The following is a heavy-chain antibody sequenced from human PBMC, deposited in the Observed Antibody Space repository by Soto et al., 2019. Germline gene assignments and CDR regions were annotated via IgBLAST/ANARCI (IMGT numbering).Heavy chain of an antibody. Sequence: EVQLVESGGGLVQPGGSLRLSCAASGFTFSSYWMHWVRQAPGKGLVWVSRINSDGSSTSYADSVKGRFTISRDNAKNTLYLQMNSLRAEDTAVYYCARGGQWLVRGYYYYGMDVWGQGTTVTVSS. CDR3: ARGGQWLVRGYYYYGMDV. CDR2: INSDGSST. J-gene: IGHJ6*02. V-gene: IGHV3-74*01. D-gene: IGHD6-19*01. CDR1: GFTFSSYW.